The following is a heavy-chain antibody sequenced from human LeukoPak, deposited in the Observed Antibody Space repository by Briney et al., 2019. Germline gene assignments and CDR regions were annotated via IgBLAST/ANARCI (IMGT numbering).Heavy chain of an antibody. CDR3: ARDFWNEPSKYFDY. CDR2: IWYHGNDV. J-gene: IGHJ4*02. V-gene: IGHV3-33*01. Sequence: GGSLRLSCSASGFTFGSYGMHWVRQAPGKGLEWVALIWYHGNDVDYAGSVKGRFTISRDNSKNTLYLQMNSVRAEDTAVYFCARDFWNEPSKYFDYWGQGTLVTVSS. CDR1: GFTFGSYG. D-gene: IGHD3-3*01.